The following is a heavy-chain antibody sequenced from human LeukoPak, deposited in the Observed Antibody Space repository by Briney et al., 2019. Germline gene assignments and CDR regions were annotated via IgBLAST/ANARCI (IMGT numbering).Heavy chain of an antibody. Sequence: PGGSLRLSCAASGFTFRRYAIYWVRQAPGKGLEWVSGISGSGGDTYFADSVKDRFTISRDHSKNTVFLQMDSLRAEDTAVYYCAKTTAGYSSGRYPGWPVDYWGQGTLVTVSS. D-gene: IGHD6-19*01. CDR2: ISGSGGDT. V-gene: IGHV3-23*01. CDR3: AKTTAGYSSGRYPGWPVDY. CDR1: GFTFRRYA. J-gene: IGHJ4*02.